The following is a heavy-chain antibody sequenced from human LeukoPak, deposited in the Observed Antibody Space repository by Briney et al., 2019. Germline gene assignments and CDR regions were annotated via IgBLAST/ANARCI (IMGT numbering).Heavy chain of an antibody. D-gene: IGHD3-22*01. CDR3: ATIDGHYDSSGY. V-gene: IGHV1-24*01. Sequence: PPASVKVSCKVPGYTLTELSMHWVRQAPGKGLEWMGGFDPEDGGTIYAQKFQGRVTMTEDTSTDTAYMELSSLRSEDTAVYYCATIDGHYDSSGYWGQGTLVIVSS. CDR2: FDPEDGGT. CDR1: GYTLTELS. J-gene: IGHJ4*02.